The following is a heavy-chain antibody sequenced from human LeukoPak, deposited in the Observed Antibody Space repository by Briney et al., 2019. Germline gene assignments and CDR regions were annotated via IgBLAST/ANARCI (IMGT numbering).Heavy chain of an antibody. Sequence: PGGSLRLSCAASGFTFSSYGMHWVRQAPGKGLEWVAFIRYDGSNKYYADSVKGRFTISRDNSKNTLYLQMNSLRAEDTAVYYCAKDGDYYDSSGHPGGDYWGQGTLVTVSS. CDR3: AKDGDYYDSSGHPGGDY. CDR1: GFTFSSYG. D-gene: IGHD3-22*01. CDR2: IRYDGSNK. J-gene: IGHJ4*02. V-gene: IGHV3-30*02.